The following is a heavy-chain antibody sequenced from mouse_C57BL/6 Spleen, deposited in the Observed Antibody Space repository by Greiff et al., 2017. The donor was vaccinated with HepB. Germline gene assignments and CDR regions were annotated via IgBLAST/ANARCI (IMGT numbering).Heavy chain of an antibody. CDR1: GYSFTGYY. CDR2: INPSTGGT. J-gene: IGHJ1*03. Sequence: VQLQQSGPELVKPGASVKISCKASGYSFTGYYMHWVKQSPEKSLEWIGEINPSTGGTTYNQKFKAKATLTVDKSSSTAYMQLKSLTSEDSAFYYCARSGDDGYLWYFDVWGTGTTVTVSS. V-gene: IGHV1-42*01. CDR3: ARSGDDGYLWYFDV. D-gene: IGHD2-3*01.